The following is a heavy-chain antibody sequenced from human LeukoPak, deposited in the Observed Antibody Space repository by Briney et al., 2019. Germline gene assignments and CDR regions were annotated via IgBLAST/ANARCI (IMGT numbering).Heavy chain of an antibody. CDR2: TSSSSSTI. V-gene: IGHV3-48*04. Sequence: GGSLRLSCAASGFTFSGYDMSWVRQAPGKGLEWVSYTSSSSSTIYYADSVKSRFTISRDNAKNSLYLQMNSLRAEDTAVYYCARDFGAPPEGWGQGTLVTVSS. D-gene: IGHD3-3*01. J-gene: IGHJ4*02. CDR3: ARDFGAPPEG. CDR1: GFTFSGYD.